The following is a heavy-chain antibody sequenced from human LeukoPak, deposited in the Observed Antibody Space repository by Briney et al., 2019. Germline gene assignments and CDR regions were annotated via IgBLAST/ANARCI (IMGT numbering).Heavy chain of an antibody. CDR2: IIPIFGTA. J-gene: IGHJ6*02. V-gene: IGHV1-69*13. D-gene: IGHD2-2*01. CDR3: ARPKRKVVVPAARDYGMDV. CDR1: GGTFSSYA. Sequence: SVKVSCKASGGTFSSYAISWVRQAPGQGLEWMGGIIPIFGTANYAQKFQGRVTITADESTSTAYMELSSLRSEDTAAYYCARPKRKVVVPAARDYGMDVWGQGTTVTVSS.